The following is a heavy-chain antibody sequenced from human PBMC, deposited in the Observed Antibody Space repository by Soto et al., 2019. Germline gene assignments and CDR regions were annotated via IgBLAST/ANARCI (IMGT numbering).Heavy chain of an antibody. V-gene: IGHV4-59*08. CDR3: ATYSSSWYVVY. D-gene: IGHD6-13*01. CDR2: IYYTGST. Sequence: SCKASGYTFTSYYMHWIRQPPGKGLEWIGCIYYTGSTNYNPSLKSRVAISIDTSKNQFSLKLSSVTAADTAVYYCATYSSSWYVVYWGQGTLVTVSS. J-gene: IGHJ4*02. CDR1: GYTFTSYY.